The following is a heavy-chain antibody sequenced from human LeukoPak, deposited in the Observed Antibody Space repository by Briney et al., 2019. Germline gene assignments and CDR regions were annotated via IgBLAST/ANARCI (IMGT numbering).Heavy chain of an antibody. CDR2: IYYSGST. CDR3: ARLIKIENYYDSSGYYSHYFDY. D-gene: IGHD3-22*01. Sequence: KSSETLSLTCTVSGGSISSGGYYWSWIRQHPGKGLEWIGYIYYSGSTYYNPSLKSRVTISVDTSKNQFSLKLSSVTAADTAVYYCARLIKIENYYDSSGYYSHYFDYWGQGTLVTVSS. J-gene: IGHJ4*02. V-gene: IGHV4-31*03. CDR1: GGSISSGGYY.